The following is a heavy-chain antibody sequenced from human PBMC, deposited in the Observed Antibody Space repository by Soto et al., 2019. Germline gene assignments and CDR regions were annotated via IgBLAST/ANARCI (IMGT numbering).Heavy chain of an antibody. D-gene: IGHD3-22*01. Sequence: PGGSLRLSCAASGFTVSSYSMNWVRQAPGKGLEWVSSISSSSSYIYYADSVKGRFTISRDNAKNSLYLQMNSLRAEDTAVYYCARARDYYDSSGYDAFDIWGQGTMVTVSS. J-gene: IGHJ3*02. CDR1: GFTVSSYS. CDR2: ISSSSSYI. V-gene: IGHV3-21*01. CDR3: ARARDYYDSSGYDAFDI.